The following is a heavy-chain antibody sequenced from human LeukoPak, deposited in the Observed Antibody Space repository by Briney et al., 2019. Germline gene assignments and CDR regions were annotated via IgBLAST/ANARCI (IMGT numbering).Heavy chain of an antibody. D-gene: IGHD3-22*01. Sequence: SETLSLTCTVSSGSISNYYWNWIRQPPGKGLEWIGYIYYSGSTNYNPSLESRATISVDTSKNQFSLKLTSVTAADTAVYYCARGYGTGYYYVPYDYWGQGTLVTVSS. CDR2: IYYSGST. J-gene: IGHJ4*02. V-gene: IGHV4-59*01. CDR3: ARGYGTGYYYVPYDY. CDR1: SGSISNYY.